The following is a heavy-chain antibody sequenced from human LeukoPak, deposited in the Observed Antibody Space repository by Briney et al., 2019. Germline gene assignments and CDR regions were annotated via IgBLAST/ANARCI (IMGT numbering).Heavy chain of an antibody. J-gene: IGHJ3*02. V-gene: IGHV4-31*03. CDR1: GGSISRGGYY. CDR2: IYYSGST. D-gene: IGHD7-27*01. CDR3: ARSLTGPFDAFDI. Sequence: NPSQTLSLTCTVSGGSISRGGYYWSWIRQHPGKCLEWIGYIYYSGSTYYNPSLKSRVTISVDTSKNQFSLKLSSVTAADTAVYYCARSLTGPFDAFDIWGQGTMVTVSS.